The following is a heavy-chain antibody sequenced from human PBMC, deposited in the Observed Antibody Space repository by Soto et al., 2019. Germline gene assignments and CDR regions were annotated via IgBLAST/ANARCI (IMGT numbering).Heavy chain of an antibody. D-gene: IGHD6-19*01. CDR3: AEVTVAGDAFDI. CDR1: GFTFTSSA. J-gene: IGHJ3*02. Sequence: SVKVSCKASGFTFTSSAVQWVRQARGQRLEWIGWIVVGSGNTNYAQKFQERVTITRDMSTSTAYMELSSLRSEDTAVYYWAEVTVAGDAFDIWGQGTMVPV. CDR2: IVVGSGNT. V-gene: IGHV1-58*01.